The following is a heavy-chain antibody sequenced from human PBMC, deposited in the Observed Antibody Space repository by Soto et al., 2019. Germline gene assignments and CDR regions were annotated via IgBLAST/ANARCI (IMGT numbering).Heavy chain of an antibody. D-gene: IGHD2-2*01. CDR1: GVSISSYY. CDR3: ARDSGEDIVVVPADNNWFDP. V-gene: IGHV4-4*07. Sequence: ESLSLTCPVSGVSISSYYWSWIRQPAGKGLEWIGLIYTSGSTNYNPSLKSRVTMSVDTSKNQFSLKLSSVTAADTAVYYCARDSGEDIVVVPADNNWFDPWGQGTLVTVYS. J-gene: IGHJ5*02. CDR2: IYTSGST.